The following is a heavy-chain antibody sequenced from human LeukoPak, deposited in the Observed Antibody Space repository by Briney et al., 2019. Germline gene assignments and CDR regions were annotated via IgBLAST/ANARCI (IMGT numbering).Heavy chain of an antibody. CDR1: GFTFSSYW. CDR3: ARGRFYYDSTGYYYLGY. V-gene: IGHV3-74*01. Sequence: GGSLRLSCAVSGFTFSSYWMHWVRQAPGKGLVWVSHINTDGSTTDYAGSVKGRFTISRDNAKNTLYLQMNSLRAEDTAVYYCARGRFYYDSTGYYYLGYWGQGTLVTVSS. J-gene: IGHJ4*02. D-gene: IGHD3-22*01. CDR2: INTDGSTT.